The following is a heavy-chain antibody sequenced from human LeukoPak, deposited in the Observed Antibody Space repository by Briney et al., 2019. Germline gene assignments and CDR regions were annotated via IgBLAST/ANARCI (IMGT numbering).Heavy chain of an antibody. J-gene: IGHJ6*02. CDR1: GYTFTGYY. D-gene: IGHD6-13*01. CDR3: ARDSSSYLIYYYYGMDV. CDR2: INPNSGGT. V-gene: IGHV1-2*02. Sequence: ASVTVSCKASGYTFTGYYMHWVRQAPGQGLEWMGWINPNSGGTNYAQKFQGRVTMTRDTSISTAYMELSRLRSDDTAVYYCARDSSSYLIYYYYGMDVWGQGTTVTVSS.